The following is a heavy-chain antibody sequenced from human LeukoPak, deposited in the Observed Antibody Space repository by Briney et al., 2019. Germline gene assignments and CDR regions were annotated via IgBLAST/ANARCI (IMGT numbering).Heavy chain of an antibody. CDR2: GYYLGCT. CDR3: AREPGGARGYSYGYGYYYYMDV. Sequence: SENLALNCTGPCGLINQYYWRLVLQPPGHGLGGVGDGYYLGCTNYNPSLKSRVTISVDTSKNQFSLKLSSVTAADTAVYYCAREPGGARGYSYGYGYYYYMDVWGKGTTVTVSS. V-gene: IGHV4-59*13. CDR1: CGLINQYY. J-gene: IGHJ6*03. D-gene: IGHD5-18*01.